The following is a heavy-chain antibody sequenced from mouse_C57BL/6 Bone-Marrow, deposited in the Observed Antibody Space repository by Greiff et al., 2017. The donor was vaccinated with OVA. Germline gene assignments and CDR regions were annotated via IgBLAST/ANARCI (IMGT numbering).Heavy chain of an antibody. D-gene: IGHD1-1*01. CDR3: TTPAVVATGDYAMDY. CDR1: GFTIKDDY. J-gene: IGHJ4*01. CDR2: IDPENGDT. V-gene: IGHV14-4*01. Sequence: EVKLMESGAELVRPGASVKLSCTASGFTIKDDYMHWVKQRPEQGLEWIGWIDPENGDTEYASKFQGKATITADTSSNTAYLQLSSLTSEDTAVYYCTTPAVVATGDYAMDYWGQGTSVTVSS.